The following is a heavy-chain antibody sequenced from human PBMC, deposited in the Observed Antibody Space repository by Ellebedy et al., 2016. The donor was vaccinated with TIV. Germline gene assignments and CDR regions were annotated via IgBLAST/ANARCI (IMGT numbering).Heavy chain of an antibody. CDR1: GFSFRSYW. D-gene: IGHD4-17*01. CDR2: IYQDGRSK. CDR3: ARRGSYGDYAVQVNSWFDR. Sequence: GESLKISCAASGFSFRSYWMSWVRQAPGKGLEWVANIYQDGRSKYYVESGKGRGRRSRDHAKNSLFLQMNSLRVEDTAVYYCARRGSYGDYAVQVNSWFDRWGRGTLVTVAS. V-gene: IGHV3-7*01. J-gene: IGHJ5*02.